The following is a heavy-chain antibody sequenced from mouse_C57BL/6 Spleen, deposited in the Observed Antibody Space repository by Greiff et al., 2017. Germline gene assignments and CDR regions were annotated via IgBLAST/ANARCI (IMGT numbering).Heavy chain of an antibody. Sequence: QVQLQQPGAELVMPGASVKLSCKASGYTFTSYWMHWVKQRPGQGLEWIGEIDPSDSSTNYNQKFKGKSTLTVDKSSSTAYMQLSSLTSEDSAVYYCAREGSTVVARGYFEVWGTGTTVTVAS. J-gene: IGHJ1*03. V-gene: IGHV1-69*01. CDR2: IDPSDSST. CDR1: GYTFTSYW. D-gene: IGHD1-1*01. CDR3: AREGSTVVARGYFEV.